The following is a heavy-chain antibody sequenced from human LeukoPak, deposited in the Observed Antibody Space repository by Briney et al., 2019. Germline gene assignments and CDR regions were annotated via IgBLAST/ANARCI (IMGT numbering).Heavy chain of an antibody. Sequence: SETLSLTCTVSGGSVSSDSYYWSWIRQPPGKGLEWIGYIYYSGSTNYNPSLKSLDTISVDTSKNQFSRKLSSVTATDTAVYYCASYYYGSGSYEVWFDPWGQGTLVTVSS. CDR2: IYYSGST. V-gene: IGHV4-61*01. CDR1: GGSVSSDSYY. CDR3: ASYYYGSGSYEVWFDP. J-gene: IGHJ5*02. D-gene: IGHD3-10*01.